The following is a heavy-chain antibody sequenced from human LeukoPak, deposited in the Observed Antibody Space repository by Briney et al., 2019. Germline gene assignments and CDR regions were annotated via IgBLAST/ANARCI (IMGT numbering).Heavy chain of an antibody. CDR1: GFTFDDYT. V-gene: IGHV3-7*01. J-gene: IGHJ4*02. CDR3: ARGTGDIVVVPAAFYFDY. CDR2: IKQDGSER. Sequence: PGGSLRLSCAASGFTFDDYTMHWVRQAPGKGLEWVANIKQDGSERYYVDSVKGRFTISRDNAKNSLNLQMNSLRAEDTAVYYCARGTGDIVVVPAAFYFDYWGQGTLVTVSS. D-gene: IGHD2-2*01.